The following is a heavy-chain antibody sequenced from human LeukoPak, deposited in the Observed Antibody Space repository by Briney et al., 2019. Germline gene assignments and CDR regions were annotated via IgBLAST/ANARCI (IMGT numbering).Heavy chain of an antibody. V-gene: IGHV4-39*07. Sequence: SQTLSLTCTVSGGSISSGSYYWGWIRQPPGKGLEWIGSIYHGGSTFYNPSLKSRVTISADTSKNQFSLKLSSVTAADTAVYYCASLGVVPGAIPDAFDIWGQGTMVIVSS. CDR2: IYHGGST. J-gene: IGHJ3*02. D-gene: IGHD2-2*02. CDR1: GGSISSGSYY. CDR3: ASLGVVPGAIPDAFDI.